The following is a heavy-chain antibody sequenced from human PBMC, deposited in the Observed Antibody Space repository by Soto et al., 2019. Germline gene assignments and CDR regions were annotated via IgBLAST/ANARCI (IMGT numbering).Heavy chain of an antibody. D-gene: IGHD6-25*01. CDR3: ARVNKGKVPAVDAFDI. CDR1: GGSISSGGYS. CDR2: IYHSGST. Sequence: QLQLQESGSGLVKPSQTLSLTCAVSGGSISSGGYSWSWIRQPPGKGLEWIGYIYHSGSTYYNPSLKSRVTISVDRSKNQCSLKLSSVTAADTAVYYCARVNKGKVPAVDAFDIWGQGTMVTVSS. J-gene: IGHJ3*02. V-gene: IGHV4-30-2*01.